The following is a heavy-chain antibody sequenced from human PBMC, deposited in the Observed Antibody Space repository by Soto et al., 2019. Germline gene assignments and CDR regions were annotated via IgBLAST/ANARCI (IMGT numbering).Heavy chain of an antibody. CDR3: AKLWFGELLYNSAFDY. Sequence: GGSLRLSCAASGFTFSSYAMSWVRQAPGKGLEWVSAISGSGGSTYYADSVKGRFTISRDNSKNTLYLQMNSLRAEDTAVYYCAKLWFGELLYNSAFDYWGQGTLVTVSS. CDR2: ISGSGGST. J-gene: IGHJ4*02. V-gene: IGHV3-23*01. D-gene: IGHD3-10*01. CDR1: GFTFSSYA.